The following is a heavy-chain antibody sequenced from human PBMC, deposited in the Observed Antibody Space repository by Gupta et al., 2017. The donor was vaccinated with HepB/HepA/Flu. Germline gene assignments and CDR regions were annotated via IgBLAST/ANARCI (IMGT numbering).Heavy chain of an antibody. CDR2: IRRKAKNYAT. Sequence: EVQLVESGGGLVQPGGSLTLSCVTSGFTFSDSAVNWVRQASGKGLEWVGQIRRKAKNYATVYAASVKGRFTISRDDSKNTAYLQMNSLKIDDTAVYYCVNGRVATTPPYFWGQGTQVTVSS. CDR1: GFTFSDSA. J-gene: IGHJ4*02. D-gene: IGHD1-26*01. V-gene: IGHV3-73*02. CDR3: VNGRVATTPPYF.